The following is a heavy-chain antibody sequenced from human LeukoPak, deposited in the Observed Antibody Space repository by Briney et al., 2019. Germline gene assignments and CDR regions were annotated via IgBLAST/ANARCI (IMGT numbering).Heavy chain of an antibody. CDR3: ARDPYDSSWGLCYFDY. D-gene: IGHD3-22*01. V-gene: IGHV3-7*04. J-gene: IGHJ4*02. Sequence: PGGSLRLSCAASGFTFSSCTLSWVRQAPGKGLEWVANIKQDGSDKYYVDSVKGRFTISRDNAKNSLYLQMNSLRAEDTAVYYCARDPYDSSWGLCYFDYWGQGNLVTVSS. CDR1: GFTFSSCT. CDR2: IKQDGSDK.